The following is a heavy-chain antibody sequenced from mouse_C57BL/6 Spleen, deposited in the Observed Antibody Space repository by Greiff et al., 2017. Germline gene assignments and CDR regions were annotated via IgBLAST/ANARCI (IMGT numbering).Heavy chain of an antibody. Sequence: EVQVVESGPVLVKPGASVKMSCKASGYTFTDYYMNWVKQSHGKSLEWIGVINPYNGGTSYNQKFKGKATLTVDKSSSTAYMELNSLTSEASAVYYCARNWEGYAMDYWGQGTSVTVSS. CDR3: ARNWEGYAMDY. CDR1: GYTFTDYY. CDR2: INPYNGGT. V-gene: IGHV1-19*01. J-gene: IGHJ4*01. D-gene: IGHD4-1*01.